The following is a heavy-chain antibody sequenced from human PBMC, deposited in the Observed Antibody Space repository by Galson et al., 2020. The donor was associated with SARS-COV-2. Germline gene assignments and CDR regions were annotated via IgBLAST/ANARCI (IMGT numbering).Heavy chain of an antibody. J-gene: IGHJ5*02. Sequence: ASVKVSCKASGYTFTDYDINWVRQATGQGLEWMGWISPNSGNTGYAQKFQGRVTMTRDTSIGTAYMQLSSLRSEDTAVYYCATYSGSSMRGVDPWGQGTLVTVSS. D-gene: IGHD6-13*01. CDR2: ISPNSGNT. CDR3: ATYSGSSMRGVDP. V-gene: IGHV1-8*01. CDR1: GYTFTDYD.